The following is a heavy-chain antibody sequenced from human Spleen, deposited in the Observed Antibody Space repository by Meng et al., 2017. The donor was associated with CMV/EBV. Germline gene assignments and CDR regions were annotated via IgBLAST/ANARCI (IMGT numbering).Heavy chain of an antibody. J-gene: IGHJ6*02. CDR1: GFTFSSYS. Sequence: GESLKISCAASGFTFSSYSMNWVRQAPGKGLERVSSISSSSSYIYYADSVKGRFTISRDNAKNSLYLQMNSLRAEDTAVYYCARDCSSTSCYTNYYYYYGMDVWGQGTTVTVSS. D-gene: IGHD2-2*02. CDR2: ISSSSSYI. CDR3: ARDCSSTSCYTNYYYYYGMDV. V-gene: IGHV3-21*04.